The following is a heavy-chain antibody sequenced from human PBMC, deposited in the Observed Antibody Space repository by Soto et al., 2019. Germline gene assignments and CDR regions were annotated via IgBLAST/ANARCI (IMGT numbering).Heavy chain of an antibody. CDR1: GGSISSGDNS. D-gene: IGHD5-12*01. V-gene: IGHV4-30-2*01. Sequence: QLQLQESGSGLVKPSQTLSLTCAVSGGSISSGDNSWSWIRQPPGKGLEWIGYIYHNGNTYYNPSRNSRATVSVERSKNQFSLRLTSVTAADTAVYFCARRRIPSGCDDFFDVWGQGILVTVSS. J-gene: IGHJ4*02. CDR2: IYHNGNT. CDR3: ARRRIPSGCDDFFDV.